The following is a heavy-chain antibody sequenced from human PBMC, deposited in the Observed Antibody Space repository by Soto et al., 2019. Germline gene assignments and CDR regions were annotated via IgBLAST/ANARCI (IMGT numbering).Heavy chain of an antibody. Sequence: EVQLVESGGGWVQPGRSLRLSCAVSGFTFDDYAMHWVRQAPGEGLEWVSGISRNSGAIGYADSVKGRFTVLRDNTKSTLYLQMNSLRTEDTALYYCAKAMGPDWLARLDCWGQGTLVTVSS. CDR3: AKAMGPDWLARLDC. J-gene: IGHJ4*02. D-gene: IGHD3-9*01. CDR1: GFTFDDYA. V-gene: IGHV3-9*01. CDR2: ISRNSGAI.